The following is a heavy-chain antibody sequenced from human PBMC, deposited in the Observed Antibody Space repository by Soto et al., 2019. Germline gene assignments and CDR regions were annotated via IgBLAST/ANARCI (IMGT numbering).Heavy chain of an antibody. D-gene: IGHD3-10*01. CDR1: GYTFAIYG. Sequence: APVKVSCKASGYTFAIYGRRWVRQAPGQGLEWMGWISAYNGNTNYAQKLQGRVTMTTDTSTSTAYMELRSLRSDDTAVYYCARLFYGSGSSFDYWGQGNLVTVSS. J-gene: IGHJ4*02. CDR3: ARLFYGSGSSFDY. CDR2: ISAYNGNT. V-gene: IGHV1-18*01.